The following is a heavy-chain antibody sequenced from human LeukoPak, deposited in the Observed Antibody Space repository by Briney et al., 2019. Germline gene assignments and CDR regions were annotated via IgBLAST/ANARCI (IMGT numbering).Heavy chain of an antibody. V-gene: IGHV1-69*13. CDR2: IIPIFGTA. J-gene: IGHJ3*02. CDR1: GGTFSSYA. CDR3: ARGFVGEPGAFDI. D-gene: IGHD3-10*01. Sequence: SVKVSCKASGGTFSSYAISWVRQAPGQGLEWMGGIIPIFGTANYAQKFQGRVTITADESTSTAYMELSSLRSEDTAVYYCARGFVGEPGAFDIWGQGIMVTVSS.